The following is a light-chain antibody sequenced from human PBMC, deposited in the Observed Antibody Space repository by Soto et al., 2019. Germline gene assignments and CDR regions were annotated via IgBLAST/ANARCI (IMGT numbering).Light chain of an antibody. Sequence: DIQMTQSPSSLSASVGDRVTITCRASQSIDTWLAWYQQKPGKAPNLLIYDASTLESGVPSRFSGGGSGTEFTLTISSLQPDDFATYCCQRYNNIARTFGQGTKVDIK. CDR2: DAS. CDR3: QRYNNIART. J-gene: IGKJ1*01. CDR1: QSIDTW. V-gene: IGKV1-5*01.